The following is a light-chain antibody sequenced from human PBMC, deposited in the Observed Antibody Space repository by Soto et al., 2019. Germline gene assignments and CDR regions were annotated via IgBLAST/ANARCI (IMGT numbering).Light chain of an antibody. Sequence: QVNLSPSALSANVGDRVTITCRASQNIKNWLAWYQQRPGQAPKLLISEGSSLESGVPSTFSGTASGTEFTLTISSLQPDDFATYNCQQYNSFPWPFGQGTNVDIK. CDR1: QNIKNW. CDR2: EGS. V-gene: IGKV1-5*01. CDR3: QQYNSFPWP. J-gene: IGKJ1*01.